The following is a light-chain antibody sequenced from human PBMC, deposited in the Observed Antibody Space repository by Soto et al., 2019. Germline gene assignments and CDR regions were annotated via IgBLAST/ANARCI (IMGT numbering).Light chain of an antibody. CDR2: DVT. V-gene: IGLV2-8*01. Sequence: QSVLTQPPSASGSPGQSVTISCTGTSSDVGTHGYVSWYQRHAGKAPKLMIYDVTKRPSGVPDRFSGSKSANTASLTVSGLQAEDEADYYCMCYAGGNNWVFGGGTNLTVL. CDR3: MCYAGGNNWV. J-gene: IGLJ3*02. CDR1: SSDVGTHGY.